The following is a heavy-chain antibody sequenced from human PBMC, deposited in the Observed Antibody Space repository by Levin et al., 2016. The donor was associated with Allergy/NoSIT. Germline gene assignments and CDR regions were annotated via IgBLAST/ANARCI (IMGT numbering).Heavy chain of an antibody. V-gene: IGHV2-70*01. J-gene: IGHJ6*02. CDR3: ARIPGTIDCSGGSCYSYYYGMDV. CDR2: IDWDDDK. D-gene: IGHD2-15*01. Sequence: WIRQPPGKALEWLALIDWDDDKYYSTSLKTRLTISKDTSKNQVVLTMTNMDPVDTATYYCARIPGTIDCSGGSCYSYYYGMDVWGQGTTVTVSS.